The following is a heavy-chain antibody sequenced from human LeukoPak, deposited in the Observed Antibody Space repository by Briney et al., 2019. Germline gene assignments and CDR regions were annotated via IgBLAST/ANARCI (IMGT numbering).Heavy chain of an antibody. V-gene: IGHV4-34*01. CDR2: INHSGST. CDR3: ARGRRGYSYGRLDY. J-gene: IGHJ4*02. CDR1: GGSFSGYY. Sequence: SETLSLTCAVYGGSFSGYYWSWIRQPPGKGLEWIGEINHSGSTNYNPSLKSRVTISVDTSKNQFSLKLSSVTAADTAVYYCARGRRGYSYGRLDYWGQGTLVTVS. D-gene: IGHD5-18*01.